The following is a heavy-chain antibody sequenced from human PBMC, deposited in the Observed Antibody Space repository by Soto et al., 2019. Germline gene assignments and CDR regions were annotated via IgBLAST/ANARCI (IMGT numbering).Heavy chain of an antibody. J-gene: IGHJ4*02. CDR1: SGSISSYNW. Sequence: SETLCLTCTVSSGSISSYNWWIWVRQSPGKGLEWIGEVYHSGSTNYNPSLKSRVTISVDKSQNQFSLSLNSVTAADTAVYYCARMKYSSSYFDYWGQGNLVTVS. CDR2: VYHSGST. V-gene: IGHV4-4*02. D-gene: IGHD6-6*01. CDR3: ARMKYSSSYFDY.